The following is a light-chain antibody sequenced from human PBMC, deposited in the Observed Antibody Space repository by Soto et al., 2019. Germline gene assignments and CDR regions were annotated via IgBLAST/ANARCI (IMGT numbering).Light chain of an antibody. CDR2: EAI. CDR3: CSYAGSTTWV. CDR1: SSDIGSDKL. V-gene: IGLV2-23*01. J-gene: IGLJ3*02. Sequence: QAVLTQPASVSGSPGQSITISCTGTSSDIGSDKLVSWYQQHPGRAPKIIIYEAIKRPSGVSNRFSGSRSGNTASLTISGLRGEDEADYYCCSYAGSTTWVFGGGTKLTVL.